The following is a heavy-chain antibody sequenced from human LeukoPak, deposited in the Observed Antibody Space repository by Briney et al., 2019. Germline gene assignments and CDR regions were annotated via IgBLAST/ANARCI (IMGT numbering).Heavy chain of an antibody. CDR3: ATGPQTVAGNFYYFDY. J-gene: IGHJ4*02. Sequence: ASVKVSCKASGYTFTGYYMHWVRQAPGQGLEWMGWINPNSGGTNYAQKFQGRVTITADKSTSTAYMELSSLRSEDTAVYYCATGPQTVAGNFYYFDYWGQGTLVTVSS. CDR1: GYTFTGYY. D-gene: IGHD6-19*01. CDR2: INPNSGGT. V-gene: IGHV1-2*02.